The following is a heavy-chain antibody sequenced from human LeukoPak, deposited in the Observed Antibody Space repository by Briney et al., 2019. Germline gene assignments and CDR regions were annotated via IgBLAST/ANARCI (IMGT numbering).Heavy chain of an antibody. J-gene: IGHJ4*02. V-gene: IGHV3-23*01. CDR2: ISGSGGST. CDR1: GFTFSSYA. D-gene: IGHD3-9*01. CDR3: AKDGIRDFDWLLSFDY. Sequence: GRSLRLSCAASGFTFSSYAMSYVRQAPVKRLESVSAISGSGGSTYYADSVKGRFTISRDNSKNTLYLQMNSLRAEDTAFFFQAKDGIRDFDWLLSFDYWGQGTLVTVSP.